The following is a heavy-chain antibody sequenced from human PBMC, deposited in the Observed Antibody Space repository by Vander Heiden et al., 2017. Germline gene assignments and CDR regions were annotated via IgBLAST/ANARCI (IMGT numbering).Heavy chain of an antibody. V-gene: IGHV3-23*01. D-gene: IGHD3-22*01. J-gene: IGHJ4*02. CDR3: AKGGPYYDFGLFDY. CDR1: GFTFSSYA. Sequence: EVQLLESGGGLVQPGGSLRLSCAASGFTFSSYARNWVRQAPGKGLEWVSAISGSGGSRYYADSVKGRFTISRDNSKNTLYLQMNSLRAEDTAVYYCAKGGPYYDFGLFDYWGQGTLVTVSS. CDR2: ISGSGGSR.